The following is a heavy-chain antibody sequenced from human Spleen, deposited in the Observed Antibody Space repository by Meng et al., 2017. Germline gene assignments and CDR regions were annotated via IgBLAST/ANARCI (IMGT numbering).Heavy chain of an antibody. CDR3: AGGAVVTVIFYHAMYV. CDR2: IYTSAST. V-gene: IGHV4-61*02. Sequence: SETLSLTCTVSGGSISSGSYYWSWIRPPAGKGLVWIGRIYTSASTNYNPSRKSRVTIAVDTSKNQISLKLSSVTAADTYVYYCAGGAVVTVIFYHAMYVWGQGTTVTVSS. CDR1: GGSISSGSYY. D-gene: IGHD2-21*02. J-gene: IGHJ6*02.